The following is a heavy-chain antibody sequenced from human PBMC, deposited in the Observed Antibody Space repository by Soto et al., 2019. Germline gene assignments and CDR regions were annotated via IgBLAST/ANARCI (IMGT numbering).Heavy chain of an antibody. V-gene: IGHV1-2*02. CDR1: GYTFPGNY. CDR2: INPTSGGT. J-gene: IGHJ4*02. D-gene: IGHD2-2*01. Sequence: QVQLVQSGAEVKKPGASVKVSCKASGYTFPGNYMHWVRQAPGQGLEWMALINPTSGGTNYAQKFQGRVTMTWDTSISTAYMELSRLRSDDTAIYYCARGYCSSSGCSHYFDYWGRGTLVTVSS. CDR3: ARGYCSSSGCSHYFDY.